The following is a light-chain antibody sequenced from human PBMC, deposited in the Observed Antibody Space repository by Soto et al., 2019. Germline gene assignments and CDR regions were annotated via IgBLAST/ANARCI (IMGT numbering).Light chain of an antibody. CDR2: GTS. V-gene: IGKV3-20*01. CDR1: QSLSSS. Sequence: EFVLTQSPGTLYLSPGERATLFCRASQSLSSSLAWYQQKSGQAPRLIIYGTSRRATGVPDRFSGSGSGTDFTLTISRLEPEDFAVYYCQQYGSSPRTFGQGTKVDIK. CDR3: QQYGSSPRT. J-gene: IGKJ1*01.